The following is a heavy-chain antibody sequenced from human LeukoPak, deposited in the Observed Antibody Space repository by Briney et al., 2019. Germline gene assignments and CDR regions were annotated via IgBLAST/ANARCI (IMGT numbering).Heavy chain of an antibody. J-gene: IGHJ4*02. D-gene: IGHD3-16*01. CDR1: GFTFSSYW. V-gene: IGHV3-23*01. CDR3: AKYDRRGGYYFDY. Sequence: GGSLRLSCAASGFTFSSYWMSWVRQAPGKGLEWVSAISGSGGSTYYADSVKGRFTISRDNSKNTLYLQMNSLRVEDTAVYYCAKYDRRGGYYFDYWGQGTLVTVSS. CDR2: ISGSGGST.